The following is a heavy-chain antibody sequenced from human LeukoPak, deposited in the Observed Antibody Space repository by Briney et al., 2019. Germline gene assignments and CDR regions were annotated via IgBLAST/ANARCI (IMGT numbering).Heavy chain of an antibody. Sequence: GGSLILSCAASGVTFSSYAMSWVRQAPGKGLKWVSAISGSGGSTYYADSVKGRFTISRDNSKNTLYLQMNSLRAEDTAVYYCAKALSGPGGPYYFDYWGQGTLVTVSS. CDR2: ISGSGGST. CDR3: AKALSGPGGPYYFDY. J-gene: IGHJ4*02. D-gene: IGHD1-1*01. V-gene: IGHV3-23*01. CDR1: GVTFSSYA.